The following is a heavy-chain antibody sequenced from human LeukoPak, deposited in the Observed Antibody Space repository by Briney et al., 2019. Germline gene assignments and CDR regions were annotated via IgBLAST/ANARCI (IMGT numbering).Heavy chain of an antibody. V-gene: IGHV3-66*01. J-gene: IGHJ3*02. Sequence: RTGGSLRLSCAASGFTVSSNYMSWVRQAPGKGLEWVSVIYSGGSTYYADSVKGRFTIARDNSKNTMYLQMSSLRAEDTAVYYCARNWDAFDIWGQGTMVTVSS. CDR3: ARNWDAFDI. D-gene: IGHD1-1*01. CDR2: IYSGGST. CDR1: GFTVSSNY.